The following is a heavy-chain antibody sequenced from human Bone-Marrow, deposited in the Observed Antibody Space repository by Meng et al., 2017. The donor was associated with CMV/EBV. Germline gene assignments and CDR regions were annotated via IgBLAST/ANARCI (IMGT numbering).Heavy chain of an antibody. V-gene: IGHV3-49*04. Sequence: GESLKISCAASGFTFSSYSMNWVRQAPGKGLEWVGFIRSKAYGGTTEYAASVKGRFTISRDDSKSIAYLQMNSLKTEDTAVYYCTRVVGDEGDFWSGYYYYYYGMDVWGQGTTVTVSS. D-gene: IGHD3-3*01. CDR2: IRSKAYGGTT. CDR1: GFTFSSYS. J-gene: IGHJ6*02. CDR3: TRVVGDEGDFWSGYYYYYYGMDV.